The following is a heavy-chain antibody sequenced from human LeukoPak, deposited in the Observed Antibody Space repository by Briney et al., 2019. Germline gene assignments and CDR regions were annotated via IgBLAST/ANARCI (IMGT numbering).Heavy chain of an antibody. D-gene: IGHD3-9*01. J-gene: IGHJ4*02. V-gene: IGHV1-2*02. CDR3: ARDELRYFDWLKREGGFDY. Sequence: ASVKVSCKASGYTFTGYYMHWVRQAPGQGLEWMGWINPNSGGTNYAQKFQGRVTMTRDTSISTAYMELSRLRSDDTAVYYCARDELRYFDWLKREGGFDYWGQGTLVTVSS. CDR1: GYTFTGYY. CDR2: INPNSGGT.